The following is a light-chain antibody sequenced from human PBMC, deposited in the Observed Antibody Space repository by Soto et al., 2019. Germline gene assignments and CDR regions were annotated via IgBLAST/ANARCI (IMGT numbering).Light chain of an antibody. CDR1: SSDVGIYNY. J-gene: IGLJ1*01. CDR2: QVT. CDR3: SSYTGSTNYV. Sequence: QSALTQPASVSGSPGQSITISCTGTSSDVGIYNYVSWYQQHPGKAPKLMIYQVTNRPSGVSNRFSGSKSGNTASLTISGLQAEDEADYYCSSYTGSTNYVFGTGTKGHRP. V-gene: IGLV2-14*01.